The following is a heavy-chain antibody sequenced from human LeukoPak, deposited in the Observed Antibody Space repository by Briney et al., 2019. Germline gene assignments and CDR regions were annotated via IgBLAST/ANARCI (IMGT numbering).Heavy chain of an antibody. V-gene: IGHV4-39*01. CDR1: GGSISSSNYY. J-gene: IGHJ4*02. CDR2: IYYSGST. CDR3: ARRPYNYDSSGYYPYYFDY. D-gene: IGHD3-22*01. Sequence: PSETLSLTCTVSGGSISSSNYYWGWIRQPPGKGLEWIGSIYYSGSTYYNPSLKSRVTISVDTSKNQFSLKLSSVTAAGTAVYYCARRPYNYDSSGYYPYYFDYWGQGTLVTVSS.